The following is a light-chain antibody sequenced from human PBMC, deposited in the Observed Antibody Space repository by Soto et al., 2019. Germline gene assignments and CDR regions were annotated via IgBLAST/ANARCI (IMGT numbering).Light chain of an antibody. CDR2: ATS. CDR1: QGIAPY. CDR3: QKYNSAPLT. J-gene: IGKJ4*01. Sequence: DVQMTQSPSSQSAFVGDRVTITCRAGQGIAPYLAWFQQKPGKVPKLLIYATSTLQSGVPSRFSGSGSGTDFTLTINSLQPEDVGTYYCQKYNSAPLTFGGGTKVDIK. V-gene: IGKV1-27*01.